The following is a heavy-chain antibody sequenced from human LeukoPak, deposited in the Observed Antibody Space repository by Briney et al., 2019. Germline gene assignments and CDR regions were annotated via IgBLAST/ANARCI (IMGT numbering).Heavy chain of an antibody. CDR1: GGSISSYS. V-gene: IGHV4-4*07. Sequence: PSETLSLTCTVSGGSISSYSWSWIRQPAGKGLEWIGRIYTSGSTNYNPSLKSRVTMSVDTSKNQFSLKLSSVTAADTAVYYCARDLGYSYDYYYYYYMDVWGKGTTVTVSS. CDR3: ARDLGYSYDYYYYYYMDV. CDR2: IYTSGST. J-gene: IGHJ6*03. D-gene: IGHD5-18*01.